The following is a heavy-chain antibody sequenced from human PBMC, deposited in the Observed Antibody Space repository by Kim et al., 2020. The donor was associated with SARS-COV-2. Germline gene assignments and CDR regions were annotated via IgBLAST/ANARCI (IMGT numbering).Heavy chain of an antibody. Sequence: GGSLRLSCAASGFTFSSYAMHWVRQAPGKGLEWVAVISYDGSNKYYADSVKGRFTISRDNSKNTLYLQMNSLRAEDTAVYYCARAVGGGYNYGMDVWGQGTTVTVSS. CDR2: ISYDGSNK. D-gene: IGHD2-15*01. CDR1: GFTFSSYA. CDR3: ARAVGGGYNYGMDV. J-gene: IGHJ6*02. V-gene: IGHV3-30-3*01.